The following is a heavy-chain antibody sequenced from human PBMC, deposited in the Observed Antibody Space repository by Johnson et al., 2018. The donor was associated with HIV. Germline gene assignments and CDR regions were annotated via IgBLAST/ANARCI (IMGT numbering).Heavy chain of an antibody. V-gene: IGHV3-30*04. CDR3: ARGGASITEAFDI. Sequence: QVQLVESGGGAVQPGRSLRLSCVVSGFSLSSYAMHWVRQAPGKGLEWVAAISHDGNDEYYADSVKGRFTISRDNSKNTLYLEMNSLKPEDTSVCYCARGGASITEAFDIWGQGTMVTVSS. CDR1: GFSLSSYA. CDR2: ISHDGNDE. D-gene: IGHD3-10*01. J-gene: IGHJ3*02.